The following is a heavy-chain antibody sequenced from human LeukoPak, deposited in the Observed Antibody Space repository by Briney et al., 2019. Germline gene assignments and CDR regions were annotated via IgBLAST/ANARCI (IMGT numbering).Heavy chain of an antibody. CDR1: GGTFSSYA. V-gene: IGHV1-69*13. Sequence: SVKVSCKASGGTFSSYAISWVRQAPGQGLEWMGGIIPIFGTANYAQKFQGRVTITADESTSTAYMELSRLRSDDTAVYYCARPGYSSGSAPDYWGQGTLVTVSS. J-gene: IGHJ4*02. D-gene: IGHD6-19*01. CDR3: ARPGYSSGSAPDY. CDR2: IIPIFGTA.